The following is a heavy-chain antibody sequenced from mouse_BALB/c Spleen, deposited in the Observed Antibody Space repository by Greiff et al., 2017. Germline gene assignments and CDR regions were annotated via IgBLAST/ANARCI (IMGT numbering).Heavy chain of an antibody. Sequence: QVQLQQPGAELVRPGASVKLSCKASGYTFTSYWINWVKQRPGQGLEWIGNIYPSDSYTNYNQKFKDKATLTVDKSSSTAYMQLSSPTSEDSAVYYCTRLGGNCAMDYWGQGTSVTVSS. V-gene: IGHV1-69*02. J-gene: IGHJ4*01. CDR3: TRLGGNCAMDY. D-gene: IGHD2-1*01. CDR2: IYPSDSYT. CDR1: GYTFTSYW.